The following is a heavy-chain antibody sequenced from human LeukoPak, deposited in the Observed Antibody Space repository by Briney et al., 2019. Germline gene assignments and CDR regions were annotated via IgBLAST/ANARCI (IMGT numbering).Heavy chain of an antibody. J-gene: IGHJ4*02. CDR1: GFTFSSYW. CDR2: INQDGTEK. CDR3: ARDVLAGTFDY. Sequence: TGGSLRLSCAASGFTFSSYWMNWVRPAPGKGLEWVANINQDGTEKYYVDSVRGRFTISRDNAKNSLYLQMNSLRAEDTAVYYCARDVLAGTFDYWGQGTLVTVSS. V-gene: IGHV3-7*01. D-gene: IGHD6-19*01.